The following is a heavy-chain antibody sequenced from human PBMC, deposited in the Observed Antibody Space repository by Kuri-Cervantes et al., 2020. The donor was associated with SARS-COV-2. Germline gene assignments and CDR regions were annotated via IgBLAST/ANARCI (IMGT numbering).Heavy chain of an antibody. Sequence: GGSLRLSCAASGFTFSSYAMHWVRQAPGKGLEWVAVISYDGSNKYYADSVKGRFTISRDNSKNTLYLQMNSLRAEDTAVYYCAKICRRATVTTLDFDLWGRGTLVTVSS. D-gene: IGHD4-17*01. J-gene: IGHJ2*01. CDR1: GFTFSSYA. CDR3: AKICRRATVTTLDFDL. V-gene: IGHV3-30-3*02. CDR2: ISYDGSNK.